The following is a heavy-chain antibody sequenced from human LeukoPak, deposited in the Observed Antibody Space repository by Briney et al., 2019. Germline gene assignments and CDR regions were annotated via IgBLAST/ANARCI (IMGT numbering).Heavy chain of an antibody. V-gene: IGHV4-59*01. CDR1: GGSISSYY. Sequence: SETLSLTCTVSGGSISSYYWSWLRQPPGKGLEWIGYIYYSGSTNYNPSLKSRVTISVDTSKNQFSLKLSSVTAADTAVYYCARASGWYIASDIWGQGTMVTVSS. CDR2: IYYSGST. J-gene: IGHJ3*02. CDR3: ARASGWYIASDI. D-gene: IGHD6-19*01.